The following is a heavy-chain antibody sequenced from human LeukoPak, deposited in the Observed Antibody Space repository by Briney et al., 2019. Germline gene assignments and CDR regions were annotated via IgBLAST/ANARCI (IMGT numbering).Heavy chain of an antibody. Sequence: SEKVSCKASGDSFSSYPINWVRQAPGQGLEWMGGIIPIFGSPNYAHKFRGRVTMTADRSANTAYMELSSLQIDDTAVYYCAKELRIVEMGSFASWGQGTLIIVSS. CDR3: AKELRIVEMGSFAS. D-gene: IGHD1-26*01. J-gene: IGHJ4*02. CDR1: GDSFSSYP. V-gene: IGHV1-69*06. CDR2: IIPIFGSP.